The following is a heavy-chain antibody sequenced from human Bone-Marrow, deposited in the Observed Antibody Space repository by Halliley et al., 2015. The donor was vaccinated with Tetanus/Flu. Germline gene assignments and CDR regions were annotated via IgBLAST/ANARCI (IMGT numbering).Heavy chain of an antibody. CDR2: INWNGDRT. Sequence: SLRLSCAASGLTFDDYGMSWVRQAPGKGLEWVSSINWNGDRTGYADSVQGRFTISRDNAKNSLYLQMNSLRAEDTALYYCAKHGGIGAPASSFDQWGQGTLVTVSS. D-gene: IGHD6-13*01. CDR1: GLTFDDYG. V-gene: IGHV3-20*04. J-gene: IGHJ4*02. CDR3: AKHGGIGAPASSFDQ.